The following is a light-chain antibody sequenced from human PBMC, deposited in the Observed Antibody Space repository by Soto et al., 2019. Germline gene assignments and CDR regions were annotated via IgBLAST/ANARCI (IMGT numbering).Light chain of an antibody. Sequence: QSALTQPPSASGSPGQSVTISCTGASSDVGGYNFVSWYQQHPGKAPKLMIYDVTERPSGVPDRFSGSKSGNTASLTVSGLQAEDEAEYYCTSYAGSSIPVVFGGGTKLTVL. V-gene: IGLV2-8*01. CDR2: DVT. CDR1: SSDVGGYNF. J-gene: IGLJ2*01. CDR3: TSYAGSSIPVV.